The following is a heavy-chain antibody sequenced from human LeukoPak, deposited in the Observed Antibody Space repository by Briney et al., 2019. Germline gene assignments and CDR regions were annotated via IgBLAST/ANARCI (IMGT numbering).Heavy chain of an antibody. J-gene: IGHJ3*02. CDR1: GFTFRTYW. CDR2: INTDGSST. V-gene: IGHV3-74*01. CDR3: ARESYDFWSGYYSGAFDI. D-gene: IGHD3-3*01. Sequence: GGSLRLSCAASGFTFRTYWVHWVRQAPGKGLVWVSHINTDGSSTSYADSVKGRFTISRDNAKNTLYLQMNSLRAEDTAVYYCARESYDFWSGYYSGAFDIWGQGTMVTVSS.